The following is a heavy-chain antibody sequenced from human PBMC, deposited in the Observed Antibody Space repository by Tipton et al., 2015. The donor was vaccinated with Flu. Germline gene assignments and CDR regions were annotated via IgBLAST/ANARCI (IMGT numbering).Heavy chain of an antibody. D-gene: IGHD6-6*01. CDR2: ISGSGDST. Sequence: SLRLSCAASGFTFSSYGMSWVRQAPGKGLEWVSGISGSGDSTYYADSVKGRFTISRDNSKNTLYLQMNSLRAEDTAVYYCARDRWSSSSRYGMDVWGQGTTVTVSS. J-gene: IGHJ6*02. CDR1: GFTFSSYG. CDR3: ARDRWSSSSRYGMDV. V-gene: IGHV3-23*01.